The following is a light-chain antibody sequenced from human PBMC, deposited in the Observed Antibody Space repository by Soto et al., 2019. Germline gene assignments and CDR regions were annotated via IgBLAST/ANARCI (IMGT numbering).Light chain of an antibody. Sequence: EIVLTQSPGTLSLSPGERATLSCRASQSISSSYLAWYQQKPGQAPRLLIYGASSRAVGIPDNFSGSGSGTDFTLTIYRLEPEDFAVYYCPQYGTSPWTFGQGTKVEIK. CDR3: PQYGTSPWT. V-gene: IGKV3-20*01. CDR1: QSISSSY. CDR2: GAS. J-gene: IGKJ1*01.